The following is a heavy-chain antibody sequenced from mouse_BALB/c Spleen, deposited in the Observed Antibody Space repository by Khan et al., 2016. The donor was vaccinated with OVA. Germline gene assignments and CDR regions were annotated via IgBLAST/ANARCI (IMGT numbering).Heavy chain of an antibody. V-gene: IGHV9-3-1*01. CDR2: INTYTGEP. D-gene: IGHD3-3*01. CDR3: ARGGDNGTMDF. CDR1: GFTFTNYG. Sequence: QIQLVQSGPELKKPGETVQISCKASGFTFTNYGMNWVRQAPGKGLKWMGWINTYTGEPTFTDDFKGRFAFSLETSASTAYLQINSLKNEDTATNFCARGGDNGTMDFWGQGTSVTVSS. J-gene: IGHJ4*01.